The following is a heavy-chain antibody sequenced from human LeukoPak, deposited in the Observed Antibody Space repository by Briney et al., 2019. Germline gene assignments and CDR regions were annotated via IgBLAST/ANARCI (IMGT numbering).Heavy chain of an antibody. CDR2: ISSSSSTI. J-gene: IGHJ5*02. Sequence: GGSLRLSCAASGFTFSSYSMNWVRQAPGKGLEWVSYISSSSSTIYYADSVKGRFTISRDNAKNSLYLQMNSLRAEDTAVYYCAKQFTGYSSSWYVWWFDPWGQGTLVTVSS. CDR1: GFTFSSYS. CDR3: AKQFTGYSSSWYVWWFDP. D-gene: IGHD6-13*01. V-gene: IGHV3-48*04.